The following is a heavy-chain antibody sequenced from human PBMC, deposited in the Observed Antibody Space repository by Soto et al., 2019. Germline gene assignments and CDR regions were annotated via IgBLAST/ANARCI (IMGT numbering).Heavy chain of an antibody. CDR1: GFTFSSYA. D-gene: IGHD3-22*01. V-gene: IGHV3-23*01. CDR3: AKSYYYDSSGYSLIGYFQN. Sequence: GGSLRLSCAASGFTFSSYAMSWVRQAPGKGLEWVSAISGSGGSTYYADSVKGRFTISRDNSKNTLYLQMNSLRAEDTAVYYCAKSYYYDSSGYSLIGYFQNWGQGTLVTVSS. CDR2: ISGSGGST. J-gene: IGHJ1*01.